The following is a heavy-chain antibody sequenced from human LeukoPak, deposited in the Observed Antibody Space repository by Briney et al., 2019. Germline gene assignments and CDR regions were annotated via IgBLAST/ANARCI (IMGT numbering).Heavy chain of an antibody. Sequence: ASVKVSCKASGGTFSSYAICWVRQAPGQGLEWMGGIIPIFGTANYAQKFQGRVTITADKSTSTAYMELSSLRSADTAVYYCARLKMGREDFDYWGQGTLVTVSS. CDR3: ARLKMGREDFDY. D-gene: IGHD2-8*01. J-gene: IGHJ4*02. CDR2: IIPIFGTA. CDR1: GGTFSSYA. V-gene: IGHV1-69*06.